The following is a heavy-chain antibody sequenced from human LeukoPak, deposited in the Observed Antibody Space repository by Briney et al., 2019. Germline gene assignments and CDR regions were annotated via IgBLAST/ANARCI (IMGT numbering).Heavy chain of an antibody. CDR2: IGGSGAST. J-gene: IGHJ4*02. Sequence: GGSLTLARAAFGFIFNHYAMSWVRQAPGKGLEWVSTIGGSGASTFYADSVRGRFTISRDNSKNTLYLQMNNLRADDTAVYSCAKSWRSYTSTNCHGDNWGLGTLVTVSS. V-gene: IGHV3-23*01. CDR1: GFIFNHYA. CDR3: AKSWRSYTSTNCHGDN. D-gene: IGHD3-16*01.